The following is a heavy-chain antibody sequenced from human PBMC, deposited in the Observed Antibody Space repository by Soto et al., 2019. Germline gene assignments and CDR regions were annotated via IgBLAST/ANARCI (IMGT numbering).Heavy chain of an antibody. CDR1: GGSISSYY. CDR3: ARSSYYYDSSGYPMDV. D-gene: IGHD3-22*01. V-gene: IGHV4-4*07. Sequence: QVQLQESGPGLVKPSETLSLTCTVSGGSISSYYWSWIRQPAGKGLEWIGRIYTSGSTNYNPSLKSRVTMSVDTSKNQFSLKLSSVTAADTAVYYCARSSYYYDSSGYPMDVWDQGTTVTVSS. J-gene: IGHJ6*02. CDR2: IYTSGST.